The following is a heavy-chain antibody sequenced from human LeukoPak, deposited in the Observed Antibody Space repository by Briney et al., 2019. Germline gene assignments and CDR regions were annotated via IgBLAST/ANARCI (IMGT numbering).Heavy chain of an antibody. D-gene: IGHD1-26*01. V-gene: IGHV1-8*01. Sequence: ASVKVSCKASGCTFTNYDINWVRQATGQGLEWMGWMNPNSGNTGYAQKFQGRVTMTRNTSISTAYMELSSLRSDDTAVYYCARVRHSGSYYDAFDIWGQGTMVTVSS. CDR1: GCTFTNYD. J-gene: IGHJ3*02. CDR2: MNPNSGNT. CDR3: ARVRHSGSYYDAFDI.